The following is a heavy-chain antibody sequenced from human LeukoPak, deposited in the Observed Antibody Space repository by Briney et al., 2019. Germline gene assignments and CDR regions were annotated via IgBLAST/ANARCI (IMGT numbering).Heavy chain of an antibody. J-gene: IGHJ3*02. V-gene: IGHV3-7*01. CDR1: GFTLSGYW. D-gene: IGHD3-10*01. CDR2: IKEDGSET. CDR3: ARDWVAGVPFDAFDI. Sequence: PGGSLRLSCAASGFTLSGYWMSWVRQAPGKGLEWVANIKEDGSETYYVDSVKGRFTISRDNAKNSLYLHMNSLTAEDTAMYYCARDWVAGVPFDAFDILGQGTMVSVSS.